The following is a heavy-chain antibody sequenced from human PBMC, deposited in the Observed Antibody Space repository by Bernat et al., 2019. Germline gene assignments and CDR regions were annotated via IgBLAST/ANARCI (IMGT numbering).Heavy chain of an antibody. V-gene: IGHV1-46*01. CDR1: GYTFTSYY. CDR2: INPSGGST. Sequence: QVQLVQSGAEVKKPGASVKVSCKASGYTFTSYYMHWVRQAPGQGLEWMGIINPSGGSTSYAQKFQGRVTMTRDTSTSTVYMELSILRSEDTAVYYCARPGYSSGWPGIVQSDWYFDLWGRGTLVTVSS. D-gene: IGHD6-19*01. CDR3: ARPGYSSGWPGIVQSDWYFDL. J-gene: IGHJ2*01.